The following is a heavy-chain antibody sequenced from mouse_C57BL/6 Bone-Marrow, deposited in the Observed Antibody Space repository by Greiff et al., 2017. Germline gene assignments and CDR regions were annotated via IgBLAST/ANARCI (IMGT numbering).Heavy chain of an antibody. CDR3: ARFESGGSRGDWYFDV. J-gene: IGHJ1*03. CDR1: GYTFTSYD. Sequence: LVESGPELVKPGASVKLSCKASGYTFTSYDINWVKQRPGQGLEWIGWIYPRGGSTKYNEKFKGKATLTVAPSSSTAYMELHSLPSEDSAVYFGARFESGGSRGDWYFDVWGTGTTVTVSS. D-gene: IGHD1-1*01. V-gene: IGHV1-85*01. CDR2: IYPRGGST.